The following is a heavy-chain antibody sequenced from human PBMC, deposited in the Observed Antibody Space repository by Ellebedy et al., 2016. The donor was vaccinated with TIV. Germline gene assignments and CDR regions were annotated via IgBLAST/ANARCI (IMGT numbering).Heavy chain of an antibody. Sequence: PGGSLRLSCAASGFTFSNYAMGWVRQAPGKGLEWVSTISGSGGGTYYTDSVKGRFTISRDNSKNTLYLQMNSLRAGDTAIYYCARLRYFGSGSYSDYWGQGTLVTVSS. CDR1: GFTFSNYA. CDR2: ISGSGGGT. CDR3: ARLRYFGSGSYSDY. D-gene: IGHD3-10*01. V-gene: IGHV3-23*01. J-gene: IGHJ4*02.